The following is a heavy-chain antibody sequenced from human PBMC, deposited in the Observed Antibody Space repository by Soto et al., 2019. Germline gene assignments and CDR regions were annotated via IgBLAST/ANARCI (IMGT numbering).Heavy chain of an antibody. Sequence: QVQLVQSGAEVKKPGSSVKVSCKASGGTFSSYAISWVRQAPGQGLEWMGGIIPIFGTANYAQKFQGRVTITADESTSAAYMELSSLRSEDTAVYYCARNFDLGYCSSTSCYGTFDYWGQGTLVTVSS. J-gene: IGHJ4*02. CDR2: IIPIFGTA. CDR1: GGTFSSYA. CDR3: ARNFDLGYCSSTSCYGTFDY. V-gene: IGHV1-69*01. D-gene: IGHD2-2*01.